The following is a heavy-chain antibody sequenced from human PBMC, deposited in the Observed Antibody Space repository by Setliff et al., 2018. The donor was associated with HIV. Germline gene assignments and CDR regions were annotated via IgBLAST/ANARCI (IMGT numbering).Heavy chain of an antibody. Sequence: SETLSLTCTVSGPSINIHYWSWIRQSPGKAFEWIGYIYSTGSTNYHPSLQSRVTISMVASRNQFSLKVTSVTAADTAVYYCAKGAGFYGDYTFDHWGQGRQVTVSS. D-gene: IGHD4-17*01. V-gene: IGHV4-59*11. CDR1: GPSINIHY. CDR2: IYSTGST. CDR3: AKGAGFYGDYTFDH. J-gene: IGHJ4*02.